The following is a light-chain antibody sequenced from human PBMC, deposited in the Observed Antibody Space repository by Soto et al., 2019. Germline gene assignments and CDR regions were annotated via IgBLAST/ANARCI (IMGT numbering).Light chain of an antibody. CDR2: VVS. V-gene: IGLV2-14*01. CDR1: SSDVGGYNY. CDR3: SSYTSSSTLVV. Sequence: QSALTQPASVSGSPGQSITISCTGTSSDVGGYNYVSWYQQHPGKAPKLMIYVVSNRPSGVSNRFSGSKSGNTAPLTISGLQAEDEADYYCSSYTSSSTLVVFGGGTKLTVL. J-gene: IGLJ2*01.